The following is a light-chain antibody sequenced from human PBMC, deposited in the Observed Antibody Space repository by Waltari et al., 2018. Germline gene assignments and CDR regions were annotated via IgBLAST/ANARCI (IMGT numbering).Light chain of an antibody. CDR3: QQLNSYQWT. Sequence: IQLTQSPSSLSASVGDRVTITGRASPGISNYVAWYQQKPGKAPKLLIYAASTLQSGVPSRFSGSGSGTDFTLTISSLQPEDFATYYCQQLNSYQWTFGQGTKVEIK. CDR2: AAS. J-gene: IGKJ1*01. CDR1: PGISNY. V-gene: IGKV1-9*01.